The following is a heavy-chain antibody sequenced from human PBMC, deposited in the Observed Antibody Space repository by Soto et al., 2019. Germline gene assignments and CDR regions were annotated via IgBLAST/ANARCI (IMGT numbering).Heavy chain of an antibody. J-gene: IGHJ5*02. Sequence: QVQLQQWGAGLLKPSETLSLSCAVYGGSFSGYYWSWIRQPPGKGLEWIGGINHSGSTNYNPSLKSRVTISVDKSKNQFSLKLSSVTAADTAVYYCARRLLRYFDWLPVSGWFDPWGQGTLVTVSS. V-gene: IGHV4-34*01. CDR3: ARRLLRYFDWLPVSGWFDP. D-gene: IGHD3-9*01. CDR2: INHSGST. CDR1: GGSFSGYY.